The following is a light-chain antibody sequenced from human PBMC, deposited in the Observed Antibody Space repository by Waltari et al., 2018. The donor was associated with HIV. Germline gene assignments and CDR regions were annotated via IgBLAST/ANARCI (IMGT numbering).Light chain of an antibody. V-gene: IGLV2-11*01. CDR3: CSYAGSYGVV. CDR2: DVS. J-gene: IGLJ2*01. Sequence: QSVTISCTGTSSDVGGYNYVSWYQQHPGKAPKLMIYDVSKRPSGVPDRFSGSKSGKTASLTISGLQAEDEADYYCCSYAGSYGVVFGGGTKLTVL. CDR1: SSDVGGYNY.